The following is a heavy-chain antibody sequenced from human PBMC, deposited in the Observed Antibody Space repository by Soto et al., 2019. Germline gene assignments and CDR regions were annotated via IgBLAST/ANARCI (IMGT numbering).Heavy chain of an antibody. V-gene: IGHV4-59*01. CDR1: GVSISPYY. D-gene: IGHD3-22*01. J-gene: IGHJ4*02. CDR2: IYYSGST. CDR3: ARPRSSGYAGEFDY. Sequence: QVQLQESGPGLVKPSETLSLTCTVSGVSISPYYWSWIRQPPGKGLEWLGFIYYSGSTNYNPSLKSRVTISVDTSQNRFSLTLTSVTAADTAVYYCARPRSSGYAGEFDYWGQGTLVTVSS.